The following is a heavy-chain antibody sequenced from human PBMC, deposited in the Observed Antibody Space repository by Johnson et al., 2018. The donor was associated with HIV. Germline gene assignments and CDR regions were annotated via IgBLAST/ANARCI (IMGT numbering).Heavy chain of an antibody. CDR1: GFTFDDYG. CDR3: AKDPGYCSGGSCYTLIGWGV. D-gene: IGHD2-15*01. J-gene: IGHJ3*01. CDR2: INWNGGST. V-gene: IGHV3-20*04. Sequence: VQLVESGGGVVRPGGSLRLSCAASGFTFDDYGMSWVRQAPGKGLEWVSGINWNGGSTGYADSVKGRCTISRDNSKNTLYLQMNSLRAEDTAVYYCAKDPGYCSGGSCYTLIGWGVWGQGTMVTVSS.